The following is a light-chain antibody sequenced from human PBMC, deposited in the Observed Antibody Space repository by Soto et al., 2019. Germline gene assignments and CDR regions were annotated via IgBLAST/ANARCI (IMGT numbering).Light chain of an antibody. J-gene: IGKJ5*01. CDR3: QQYYNVPIT. Sequence: DIQMTQSPSSLSASVGDRFTITCQASQDIGNYLNWYQQRPGKAPKLLILDASSLDTGVPSRFSGSGSGTDFTFTISSLQSEDIATYYCQQYYNVPITFGQGTRLEI. V-gene: IGKV1-33*01. CDR2: DAS. CDR1: QDIGNY.